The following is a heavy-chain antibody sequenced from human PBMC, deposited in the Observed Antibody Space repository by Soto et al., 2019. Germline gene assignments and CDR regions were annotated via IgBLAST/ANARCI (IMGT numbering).Heavy chain of an antibody. CDR1: GYTFTGYY. CDR2: INPNSGDT. CDR3: ARSVSFITPRPDY. D-gene: IGHD6-6*01. V-gene: IGHV1-2*02. Sequence: ASVKVSCKAFGYTFTGYYIHWIRQAPGQGLECMGWINPNSGDTNYAQKFQGRVTMTRDTSISTAYMELSRLRSDDTALYYCARSVSFITPRPDYWGQGTLVTVSS. J-gene: IGHJ4*02.